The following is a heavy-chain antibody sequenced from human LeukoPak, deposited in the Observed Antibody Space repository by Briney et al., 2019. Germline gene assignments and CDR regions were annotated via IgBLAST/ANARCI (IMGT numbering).Heavy chain of an antibody. V-gene: IGHV3-30*18. CDR3: AKDMEGSGRRPYFDY. CDR2: ISYDGSNK. CDR1: GFTFSSYG. J-gene: IGHJ4*02. Sequence: GGSLRLSCAASGFTFSSYGMHWVRQAPGKGLEWVAVISYDGSNKYYADSVKGRFTISRDNSKNTLYLQMNSLRAEDTALYYCAKDMEGSGRRPYFDYWGQGTLVTVSS. D-gene: IGHD3-10*01.